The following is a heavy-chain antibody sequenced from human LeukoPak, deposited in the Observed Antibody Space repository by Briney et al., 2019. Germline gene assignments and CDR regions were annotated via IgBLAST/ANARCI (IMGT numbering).Heavy chain of an antibody. CDR1: GYTFAGYY. D-gene: IGHD2-15*01. CDR3: ARDLMVGAADGDL. CDR2: ISPNSGGT. Sequence: ASVKVSCKASGYTFAGYYMHWVRQAPGQGLEWMGWISPNSGGTNYAQKFQGRVTMTRDTSISTAYMELSRLRSDDTAVYYCARDLMVGAADGDLWGQGTLVTVSS. V-gene: IGHV1-2*02. J-gene: IGHJ4*02.